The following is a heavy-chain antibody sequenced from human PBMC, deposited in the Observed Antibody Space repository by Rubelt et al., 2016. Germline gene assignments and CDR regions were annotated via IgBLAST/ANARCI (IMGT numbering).Heavy chain of an antibody. CDR1: GGSFSSYY. CDR3: ARGHASSGTYPG. J-gene: IGHJ4*02. D-gene: IGHD6-19*01. CDR2: INQFGST. V-gene: IGHV4-34*01. Sequence: QLQLQESGPGLLKPSETLSLTCAVYGGSFSSYYWNWIRQPPGKGREWIGEINQFGSTNYNTSLKSRVIISLDTSKSQFSLNRSSVTAADTAVYYCARGHASSGTYPGWGQGTLVTVSS.